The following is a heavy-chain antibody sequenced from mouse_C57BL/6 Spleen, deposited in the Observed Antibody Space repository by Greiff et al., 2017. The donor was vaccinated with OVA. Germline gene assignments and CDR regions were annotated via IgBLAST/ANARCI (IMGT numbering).Heavy chain of an antibody. CDR2: IDPENGDT. J-gene: IGHJ3*01. CDR1: GFNIKDDY. D-gene: IGHD2-4*01. Sequence: EVQLQQSGAELVRPGASVKLSCTASGFNIKDDYMHWVKQRPEKGLEWIGRIDPENGDTEYASKFQGKATITADTSSNTAYLQLSSLTAEDTAVYYCTSYDYDGRFAYWGQGTLVTVSA. V-gene: IGHV14-4*01. CDR3: TSYDYDGRFAY.